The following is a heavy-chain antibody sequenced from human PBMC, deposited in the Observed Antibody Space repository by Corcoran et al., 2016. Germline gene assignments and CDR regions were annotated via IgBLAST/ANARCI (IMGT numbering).Heavy chain of an antibody. CDR3: ARISDSSGWYYFDY. Sequence: QVTLRESGPALVKPTQTLTLTCTFSGFSLSTSGMCVSWIRQPPGKALEWLALIDWDDDKYYSTSLKTRLTIPKDTSKNQVGLTMTNMDPVETATYYCARISDSSGWYYFDYWGQGTLVTVSS. D-gene: IGHD6-19*01. CDR2: IDWDDDK. J-gene: IGHJ4*02. CDR1: GFSLSTSGMC. V-gene: IGHV2-70*01.